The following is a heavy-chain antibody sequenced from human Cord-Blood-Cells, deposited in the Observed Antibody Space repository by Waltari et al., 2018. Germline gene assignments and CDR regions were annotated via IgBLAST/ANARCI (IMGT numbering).Heavy chain of an antibody. V-gene: IGHV4-4*07. D-gene: IGHD6-19*01. J-gene: IGHJ4*02. CDR3: ARDPNSSGWYYFDY. CDR1: GRPLSSYS. Sequence: QVQLQESGPGLVKPSETLSLPCTVSGRPLSSYSWSWIRQPAGKGLEWIGRIYTSGSTNYNPSLKSRVTMSVDTSKNQFSLKLSSVTAADTAVYYCARDPNSSGWYYFDYWGQGTLVTVSS. CDR2: IYTSGST.